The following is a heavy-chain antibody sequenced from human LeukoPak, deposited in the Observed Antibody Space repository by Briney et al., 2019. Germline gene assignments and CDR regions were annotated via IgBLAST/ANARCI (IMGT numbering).Heavy chain of an antibody. Sequence: ASVKVSCKAFSYTFISYGITWVRQAPGQGLEWMGWISVYNGNTDYALKLQGRVTMTTDTSTSTAYMELRTLRSDDTAVYYCARRLGDAFDIWGQGTMVTVSS. V-gene: IGHV1-18*01. CDR3: ARRLGDAFDI. D-gene: IGHD3-16*01. CDR1: SYTFISYG. J-gene: IGHJ3*02. CDR2: ISVYNGNT.